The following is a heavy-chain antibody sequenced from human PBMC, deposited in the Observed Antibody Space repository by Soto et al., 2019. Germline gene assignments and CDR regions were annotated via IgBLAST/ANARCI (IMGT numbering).Heavy chain of an antibody. V-gene: IGHV1-69*08. CDR3: AREKYSISRYRSYFDY. Sequence: QVQLVQSGAEVQKPGSSVKLSCKAAGGTFSSHSIGWVRQAPGQGLEWMGRIIPIPGTANHAQKFQGRVTSTADKSNSTAYMELSSLRAEDTAIYYCAREKYSISRYRSYFDYWGQGTLVTVSS. CDR2: IIPIPGTA. J-gene: IGHJ4*02. D-gene: IGHD6-13*01. CDR1: GGTFSSHS.